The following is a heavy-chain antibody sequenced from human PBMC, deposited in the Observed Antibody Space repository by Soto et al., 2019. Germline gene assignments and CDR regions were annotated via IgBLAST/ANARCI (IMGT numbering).Heavy chain of an antibody. CDR1: GFTFSSYI. CDR3: ARDPGIVVPASAFDP. Sequence: LRLSCAASGFTFSSYIMNWVRQAPVKGLEWVSSISSSSSYIYYADSVKGRFTISRDNAKNSLYLQMNSLRAEDTAVYYCARDPGIVVPASAFDPWGQGTLVTVSS. D-gene: IGHD2-2*01. CDR2: ISSSSSYI. V-gene: IGHV3-21*01. J-gene: IGHJ5*02.